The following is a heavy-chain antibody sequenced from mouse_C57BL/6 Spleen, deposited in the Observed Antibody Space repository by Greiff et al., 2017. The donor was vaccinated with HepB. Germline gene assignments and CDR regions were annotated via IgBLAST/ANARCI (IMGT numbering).Heavy chain of an antibody. CDR1: GYTFTSYW. CDR2: INPSNGGT. CDR3: ARELGNYSNYVDWYFDV. J-gene: IGHJ1*03. V-gene: IGHV1-53*01. D-gene: IGHD2-5*01. Sequence: QVQLQQSGTELVKPGASVKLSCKASGYTFTSYWMHWVKQRPGQGLEWIGNINPSNGGTNYNEKFKSKATLTVDKSSSTAYMQLSSLTSEDSAVYYCARELGNYSNYVDWYFDVWGTGTTVTVSS.